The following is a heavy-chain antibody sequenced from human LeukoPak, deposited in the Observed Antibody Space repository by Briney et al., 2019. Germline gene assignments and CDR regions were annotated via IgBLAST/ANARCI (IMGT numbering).Heavy chain of an antibody. CDR3: AGLGTIPGAFEI. CDR2: IRNRANSYTT. Sequence: GGSLRLSCAASGFTFSDYYMSWIRQAPGKGLEWVARIRNRANSYTTEYAASVKGRFTISRDESGKSLFVQMNSLKTEDTAVYYCAGLGTIPGAFEIWGQGTVVTVSS. V-gene: IGHV3-72*01. D-gene: IGHD2-8*01. CDR1: GFTFSDYY. J-gene: IGHJ3*02.